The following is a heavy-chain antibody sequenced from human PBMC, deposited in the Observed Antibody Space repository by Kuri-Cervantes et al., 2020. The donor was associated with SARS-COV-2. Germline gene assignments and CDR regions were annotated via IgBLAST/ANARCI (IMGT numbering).Heavy chain of an antibody. CDR3: ARSNYYCSSGECFDA. CDR2: INHSGST. D-gene: IGHD3-22*01. V-gene: IGHV4-34*01. Sequence: SETLSLTCAVYGGSFSGYYWSWIRQPPGKGLEWFGEINHSGSTNYNPSPKSRVTISVDTSKNQFSLKLSTVTAADTAVYYCARSNYYCSSGECFDAWGQGTPVTVSS. CDR1: GGSFSGYY. J-gene: IGHJ5*01.